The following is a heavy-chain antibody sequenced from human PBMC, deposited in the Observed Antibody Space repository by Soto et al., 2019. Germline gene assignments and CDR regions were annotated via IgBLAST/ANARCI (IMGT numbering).Heavy chain of an antibody. Sequence: SETLSLTCTVSGGSISDNDYYWSWIRQPPGKGLEWIGNIYHSGTTNYNPSLKSRVTISVDTSKNQFSLKLSSVTAADTAVYYCARAGFLEWLLPDYWGQGTLVTVSS. CDR1: GGSISDNDYY. CDR2: IYHSGTT. D-gene: IGHD3-3*01. CDR3: ARAGFLEWLLPDY. J-gene: IGHJ4*02. V-gene: IGHV4-61*08.